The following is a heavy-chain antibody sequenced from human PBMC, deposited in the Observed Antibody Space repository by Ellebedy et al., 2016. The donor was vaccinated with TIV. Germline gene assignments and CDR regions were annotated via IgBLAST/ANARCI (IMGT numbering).Heavy chain of an antibody. CDR2: ISAYNGNT. V-gene: IGHV1-18*01. Sequence: AASVKVSCKASGYTFTSYGISWVRQAPGQGLEWMGWISAYNGNTNYAQKLQGRVTMTTDTSTSTAYMELRSLRSDDTAVYYCARDRVVNIVATRPDYWGQGTLVTVSS. CDR3: ARDRVVNIVATRPDY. CDR1: GYTFTSYG. D-gene: IGHD5-12*01. J-gene: IGHJ4*02.